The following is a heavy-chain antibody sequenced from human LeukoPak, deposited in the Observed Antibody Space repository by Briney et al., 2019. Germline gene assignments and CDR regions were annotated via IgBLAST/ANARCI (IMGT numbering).Heavy chain of an antibody. CDR3: ARNLRLGELSLGY. Sequence: SETLSLTCTVSGNSISSGDNYWSWIRQPAGKGLEWIGRIYTSGSTNYNPSLKSRVTISGDTSKNQFSLKLSSVTAADTAVYYCARNLRLGELSLGYWGQGTLVTVSS. CDR1: GNSISSGDNY. J-gene: IGHJ4*02. CDR2: IYTSGST. D-gene: IGHD3-16*02. V-gene: IGHV4-61*02.